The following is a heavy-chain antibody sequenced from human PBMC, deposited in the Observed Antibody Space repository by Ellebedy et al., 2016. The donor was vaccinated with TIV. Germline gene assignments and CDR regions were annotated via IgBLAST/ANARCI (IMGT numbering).Heavy chain of an antibody. D-gene: IGHD2/OR15-2a*01. CDR2: IYPGDSET. Sequence: GESLKISXKGSGYTFSNYWIAWVRQMPGKGLEWVGLIYPGDSETRYSPSFQGQVTISADKSISTAHLQWSSLKASDTAIYYCALGFSNSWYSFAYWGQGTLVTVSS. J-gene: IGHJ4*02. V-gene: IGHV5-51*01. CDR1: GYTFSNYW. CDR3: ALGFSNSWYSFAY.